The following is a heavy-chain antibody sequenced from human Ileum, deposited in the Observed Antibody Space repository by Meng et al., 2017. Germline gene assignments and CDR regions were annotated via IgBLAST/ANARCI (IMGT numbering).Heavy chain of an antibody. CDR3: ARQGSSGWYTYWFDP. CDR1: GGSISSYY. V-gene: IGHV4-59*01. Sequence: QVQLKESGPGLVKPSETLSPTCTLSGGSISSYYWSWIRQSPEKGLEWIAYIDYRGTTKYNPSLESRVTISVDVSKNQFSLNLKSVTAADTAVYYCARQGSSGWYTYWFDPWGQGTLVTVSS. J-gene: IGHJ5*02. CDR2: IDYRGTT. D-gene: IGHD6-19*01.